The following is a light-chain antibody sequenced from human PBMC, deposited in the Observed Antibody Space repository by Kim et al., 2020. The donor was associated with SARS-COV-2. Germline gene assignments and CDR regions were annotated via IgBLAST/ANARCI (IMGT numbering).Light chain of an antibody. CDR2: ATS. Sequence: AIQMTQSPSSLSASVGDRVTITCRASQGIRNDLGWYQQKPGRAPNLLIYATSTLQSGVPSRFSGSGSGTDFTLTISSLQPEDVATYYCLQDYQYPRMFGGGTKVDIK. J-gene: IGKJ4*02. V-gene: IGKV1-6*01. CDR1: QGIRND. CDR3: LQDYQYPRM.